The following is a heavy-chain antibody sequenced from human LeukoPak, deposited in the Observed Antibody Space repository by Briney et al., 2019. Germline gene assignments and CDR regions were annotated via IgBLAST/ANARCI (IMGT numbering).Heavy chain of an antibody. D-gene: IGHD6-19*01. CDR3: AKGRLAVAGYYFDY. CDR2: ISYDGSNK. J-gene: IGHJ4*02. Sequence: GGSLRLSCAASGVTFSSYGMHWVRQAPGKGLEWVAVISYDGSNKYYADSVKGRFTISRDNSKNTLYLQMNSLRAEDTAVYYCAKGRLAVAGYYFDYWGQGTLVTVSS. V-gene: IGHV3-30*18. CDR1: GVTFSSYG.